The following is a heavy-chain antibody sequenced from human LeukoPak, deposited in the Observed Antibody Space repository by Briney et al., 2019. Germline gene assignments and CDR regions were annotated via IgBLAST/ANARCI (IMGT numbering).Heavy chain of an antibody. V-gene: IGHV3-7*03. J-gene: IGHJ6*02. CDR1: GFTFSNYW. CDR3: VRGMDV. CDR2: IKQDGSER. Sequence: GGSLRLSCAASGFTFSNYWMSWVRQAPGKGLEWVANIKQDGSERYYVDSVKGRFTISRDNAKNSVYLQMNSLRAEDTAVYYCVRGMDVWGQGTTVTVSS.